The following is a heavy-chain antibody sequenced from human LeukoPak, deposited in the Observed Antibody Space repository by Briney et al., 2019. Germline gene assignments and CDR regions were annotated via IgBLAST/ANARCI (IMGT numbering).Heavy chain of an antibody. Sequence: GGSLRLSCAASGFTSDDYAMHWVRQAPGKGLEWVSGISWNSGSIGYADSVKGRFTISRDNAKNSLYLQMNSLRAEDTALYYCAKDRRSAAAGPFDYWGQGTLVTVSS. J-gene: IGHJ4*02. D-gene: IGHD6-13*01. CDR3: AKDRRSAAAGPFDY. CDR1: GFTSDDYA. CDR2: ISWNSGSI. V-gene: IGHV3-9*02.